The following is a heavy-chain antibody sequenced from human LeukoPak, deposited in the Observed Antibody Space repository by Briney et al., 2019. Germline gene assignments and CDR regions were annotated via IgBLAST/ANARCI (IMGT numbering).Heavy chain of an antibody. CDR1: GGSISSSSYY. CDR3: ARVRYSSSSRGYYDAFDI. CDR2: IYYSGST. D-gene: IGHD6-6*01. V-gene: IGHV4-39*07. J-gene: IGHJ3*02. Sequence: PSETLSLTCTVSGGSISSSSYYWGWIRQPPGKGLEWIGSIYYSGSTNYNPSLKSRVTISVDTSKNQFSLKLSSVTAADTAVYYCARVRYSSSSRGYYDAFDIWGQGTMVTVSS.